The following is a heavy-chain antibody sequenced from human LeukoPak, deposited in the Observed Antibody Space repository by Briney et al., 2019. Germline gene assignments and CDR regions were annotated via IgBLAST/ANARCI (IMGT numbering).Heavy chain of an antibody. V-gene: IGHV1-69*13. D-gene: IGHD1-26*01. CDR3: ASGYSGSYSVTGFDP. J-gene: IGHJ5*02. CDR2: IIPIFGTA. Sequence: SVKVSCKASGGTFSSYAISWVRQAPGQGLEWMGGIIPIFGTANYAQKFQGRVTITADESTSTAYMELSGLRSEDTAVYYCASGYSGSYSVTGFDPWGQGTLVTVSS. CDR1: GGTFSSYA.